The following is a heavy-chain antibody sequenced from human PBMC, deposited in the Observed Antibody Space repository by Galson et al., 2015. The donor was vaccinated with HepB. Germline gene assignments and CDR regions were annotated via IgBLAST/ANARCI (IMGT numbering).Heavy chain of an antibody. CDR1: GGSISSYY. Sequence: TLSLTCTVSGGSISSYYWSWIRQPAGKGLEWIGRIYTSGSTNYNPSLKSRVTMSVDTSKNQFSLKLSSVTAADTAVYYCARDWVPGWGGYSGYDFEGYFDYWGQGTLVTVSS. CDR2: IYTSGST. D-gene: IGHD5-12*01. V-gene: IGHV4-4*07. J-gene: IGHJ4*02. CDR3: ARDWVPGWGGYSGYDFEGYFDY.